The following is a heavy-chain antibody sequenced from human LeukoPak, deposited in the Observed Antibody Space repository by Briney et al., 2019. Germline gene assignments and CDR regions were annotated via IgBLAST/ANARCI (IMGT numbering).Heavy chain of an antibody. CDR3: ARDSLVVVAATFWFDP. J-gene: IGHJ5*02. Sequence: ASVKVSCKASGYTFTSYYMHWVRRAPGQGLEWMGIINPSGGSTSYAQKFQGRVTMTRDTSTSTVYMELSSLRSEDTAVYYCARDSLVVVAATFWFDPWGQGTLVTVSS. CDR1: GYTFTSYY. D-gene: IGHD2-15*01. V-gene: IGHV1-46*01. CDR2: INPSGGST.